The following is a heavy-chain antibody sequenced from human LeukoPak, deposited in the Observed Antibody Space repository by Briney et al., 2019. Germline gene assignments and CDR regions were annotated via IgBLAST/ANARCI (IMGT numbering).Heavy chain of an antibody. D-gene: IGHD2-2*01. V-gene: IGHV4-59*11. J-gene: IGHJ4*02. CDR3: ARIQSSTSPFDY. CDR2: IYHSGTT. CDR1: GGSISSHY. Sequence: PSETLSLTCTVSGGSISSHYWSWIRQPPGKRLEWIGYIYHSGTTTYNPSLESRVTISVDTPKNQFSLRLTSVTAADTAVYYCARIQSSTSPFDYWGQGTLVTVSS.